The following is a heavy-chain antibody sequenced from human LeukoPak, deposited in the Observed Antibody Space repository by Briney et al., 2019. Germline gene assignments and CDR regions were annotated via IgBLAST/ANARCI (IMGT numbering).Heavy chain of an antibody. CDR1: GVSISHYY. CDR3: ARGQWQIDY. D-gene: IGHD6-19*01. CDR2: IDTSGST. Sequence: WETLSLTCTVSGVSISHYYWTWIRQPAGGGLEWIGRIDTSGSTNYNPSLKSRVTMSSDTSNNQFSLNLMSVDATDTAVYYCARGQWQIDYWGQGILVTVSP. J-gene: IGHJ4*02. V-gene: IGHV4-4*07.